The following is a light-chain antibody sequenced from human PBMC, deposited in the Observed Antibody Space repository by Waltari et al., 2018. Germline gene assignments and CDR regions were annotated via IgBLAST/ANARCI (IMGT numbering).Light chain of an antibody. CDR1: SNDVGGYNF. Sequence: QSALTQPASVSGSPGQSLPISCGGSSNDVGGYNFVSWYQQHPGKAPKVIIYDVNNRPSGISSRFSGSKSDNTASLTISDLQTEDEADYYCGSYVNTRVLFVFGSGTKVTVL. J-gene: IGLJ1*01. V-gene: IGLV2-14*03. CDR3: GSYVNTRVLFV. CDR2: DVN.